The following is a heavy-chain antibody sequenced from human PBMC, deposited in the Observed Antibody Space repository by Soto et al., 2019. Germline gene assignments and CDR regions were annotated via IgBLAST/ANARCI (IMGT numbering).Heavy chain of an antibody. D-gene: IGHD3-9*01. Sequence: ASVKVSCKTSGYSFSDYAMHWLRQAPGQRPEWMGWITGGRGSTKYSQKFQGRVTITRDTSASTAYMELTGLRSADTAVYYCSRDRGLTYYDILTGYYSYFDYWGQGTLVTVSS. CDR2: ITGGRGST. CDR1: GYSFSDYA. J-gene: IGHJ4*02. CDR3: SRDRGLTYYDILTGYYSYFDY. V-gene: IGHV1-3*01.